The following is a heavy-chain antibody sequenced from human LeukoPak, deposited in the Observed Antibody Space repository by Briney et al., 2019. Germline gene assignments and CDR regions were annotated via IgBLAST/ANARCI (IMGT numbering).Heavy chain of an antibody. J-gene: IGHJ6*02. V-gene: IGHV1-69*13. CDR3: ARVGVMATVNGYRYHSLDV. CDR1: GGTFSSYA. CDR2: IIPIFGTA. D-gene: IGHD3-16*01. Sequence: GASVKVSCKASGGTFSSYAISWVRQAPGQGLEWMGGIIPIFGTANYAQKFQGRVTTTADESTSTAYMELSSLRSEDTAVHYCARVGVMATVNGYRYHSLDVWGQGTTVAVSS.